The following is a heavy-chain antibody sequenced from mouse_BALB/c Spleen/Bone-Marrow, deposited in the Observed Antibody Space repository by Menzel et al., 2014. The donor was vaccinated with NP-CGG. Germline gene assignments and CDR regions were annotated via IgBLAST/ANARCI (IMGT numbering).Heavy chain of an antibody. CDR2: VDPYNGGT. CDR3: AKDGITAKVYYALDY. CDR1: GYTFTSYN. Sequence: EVQVVESGPELVKPGASVKVSCKASGYTFTSYNMYWVKQSHGKSLEWIGYVDPYNGGTNYNQKFKGKATLTVDKSSSSAYMHLNSLTSEDSAVYSCAKDGITAKVYYALDYWGQGTPVTVSS. D-gene: IGHD2-4*01. J-gene: IGHJ4*01. V-gene: IGHV1S135*01.